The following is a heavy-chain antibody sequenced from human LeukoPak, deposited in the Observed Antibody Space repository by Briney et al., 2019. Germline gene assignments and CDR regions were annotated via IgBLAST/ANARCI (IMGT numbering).Heavy chain of an antibody. CDR3: ARDFGSGSYYPPFDY. Sequence: PGGSLRLSCAASGFTFSSYWMSWVRQAPGKGLEWVANIKQDGSEKYYVDSVKGRFTISRDNAKNSLYLQMNSLRAEDTAVYYCARDFGSGSYYPPFDYWGQGTLVTVSS. CDR1: GFTFSSYW. D-gene: IGHD3-10*01. CDR2: IKQDGSEK. J-gene: IGHJ4*02. V-gene: IGHV3-7*01.